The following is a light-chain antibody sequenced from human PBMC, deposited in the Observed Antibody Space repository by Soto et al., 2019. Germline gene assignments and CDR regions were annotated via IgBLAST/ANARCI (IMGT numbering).Light chain of an antibody. V-gene: IGKV3-15*01. J-gene: IGKJ4*01. CDR2: GAS. Sequence: EIVMTQSPATLSVSPGERATLSCRASQSVSSNLAWYQQKPGQAPRLLIYGASTRATGIPARFSGSGSGTEFTLTISSLQSEDVAVYYCQQRSKWPPPFGGGTKVEIK. CDR3: QQRSKWPPP. CDR1: QSVSSN.